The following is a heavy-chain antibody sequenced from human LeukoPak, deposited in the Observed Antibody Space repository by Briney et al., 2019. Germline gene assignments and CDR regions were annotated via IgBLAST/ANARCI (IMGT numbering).Heavy chain of an antibody. V-gene: IGHV4-4*02. J-gene: IGHJ4*02. CDR3: ATDNSYGSGSYYT. CDR1: GGSISSSYW. D-gene: IGHD3-10*01. Sequence: SGTLSLTCAVSGGSISSSYWWSWVRQPPGKGLEWIGEIYHSGSTNYNPSLKSRVTISVDTSKNQFSLKLSSATAADTAVYYCATDNSYGSGSYYTWGQGTLVTVSS. CDR2: IYHSGST.